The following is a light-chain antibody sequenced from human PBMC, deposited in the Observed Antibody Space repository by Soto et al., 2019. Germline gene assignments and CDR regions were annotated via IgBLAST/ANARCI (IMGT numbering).Light chain of an antibody. CDR3: QQRSNWPRT. CDR1: QSVSTK. Sequence: EVVMTQSPATLSVSPGERVTLSCRASQSVSTKLAWYQQKPGQAPRLLIYDASNRATGIPARFSGSGSGTDFTLTISSLEPEDFAVYYCQQRSNWPRTFGQGTKGDIK. V-gene: IGKV3-11*01. J-gene: IGKJ1*01. CDR2: DAS.